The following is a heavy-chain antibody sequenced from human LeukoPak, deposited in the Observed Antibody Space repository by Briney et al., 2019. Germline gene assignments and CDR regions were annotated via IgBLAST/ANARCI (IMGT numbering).Heavy chain of an antibody. V-gene: IGHV3-11*01. J-gene: IGHJ4*02. D-gene: IGHD3/OR15-3a*01. CDR2: ISSTGSTI. CDR3: ARDLGYDFADH. Sequence: GGSLRLSCAVSGFTFSDYYMNWIRRAPGKGLEWVSYISSTGSTIFYADSVKGRFTVSRDNAHNSLYLQMNSLRAEDTAVYYCARDLGYDFADHWGQGTLVTVSS. CDR1: GFTFSDYY.